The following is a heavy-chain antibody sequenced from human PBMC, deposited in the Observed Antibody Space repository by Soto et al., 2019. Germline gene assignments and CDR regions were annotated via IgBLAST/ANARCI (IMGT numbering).Heavy chain of an antibody. J-gene: IGHJ5*02. V-gene: IGHV3-48*02. CDR1: GFTLSSDA. Sequence: EVQLVESGGGLVQPGGSLRLSCAASGFTLSSDAMNCLRQAPGKGLEWVSYISSSSINIQYAGSVKGRFTISRDNAKNSLYLQMNSLRDEDTAVYYSARDCSLGNRWCRWFDPWGQGTLVTVSS. CDR2: ISSSSINI. CDR3: ARDCSLGNRWCRWFDP. D-gene: IGHD2-8*02.